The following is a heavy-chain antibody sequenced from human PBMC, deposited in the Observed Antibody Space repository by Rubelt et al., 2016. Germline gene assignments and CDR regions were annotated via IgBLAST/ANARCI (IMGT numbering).Heavy chain of an antibody. Sequence: QVQLQESGPGLVKPSGTLSLTCAVSGGSISSSSYYWGWIRQPPGKGLEWIGSIYYSGSTYYNPSLKSRVTISLDTSKNQLSLKLGSVTAADTAVYYCARSSTSPNNKAFDIWGQGTMVTVSS. CDR1: GGSISSSSYY. CDR2: IYYSGST. D-gene: IGHD2-2*01. CDR3: ARSSTSPNNKAFDI. V-gene: IGHV4-39*01. J-gene: IGHJ3*02.